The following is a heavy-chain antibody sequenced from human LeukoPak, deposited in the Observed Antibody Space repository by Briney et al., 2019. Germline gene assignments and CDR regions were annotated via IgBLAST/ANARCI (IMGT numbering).Heavy chain of an antibody. CDR3: ARAGTGGGYDSGFDY. J-gene: IGHJ4*02. D-gene: IGHD5-12*01. Sequence: GGSLRLSCAASGFTFSSYWMHLVRQAPGKGLVWVSRINSDGSSTSYADSVKGRFTISRDNAKNTLYLQMNSLRAEDTAVYYCARAGTGGGYDSGFDYWGQGTLVTVSS. CDR1: GFTFSSYW. V-gene: IGHV3-74*01. CDR2: INSDGSST.